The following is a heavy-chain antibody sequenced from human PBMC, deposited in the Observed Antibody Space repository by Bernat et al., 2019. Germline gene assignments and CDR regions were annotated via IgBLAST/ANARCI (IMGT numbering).Heavy chain of an antibody. J-gene: IGHJ4*02. D-gene: IGHD1-26*01. Sequence: VQLVESGGALVKPGGSLRLSCAASGFTLSNVWMNWVRQAPGKGLEWVAVISYDGKNKYYVDPVKGRFSISRDNSKDTVFLQMNNLRAEDTAVYYCAKDRHIVGSTSPDYWGQGTLVTVSS. CDR3: AKDRHIVGSTSPDY. CDR1: GFTLSNVW. CDR2: ISYDGKNK. V-gene: IGHV3-30*18.